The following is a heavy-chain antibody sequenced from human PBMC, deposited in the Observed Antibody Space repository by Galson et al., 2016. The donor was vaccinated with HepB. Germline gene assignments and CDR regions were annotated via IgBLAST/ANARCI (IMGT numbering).Heavy chain of an antibody. CDR2: ISSYYGNT. J-gene: IGHJ2*01. D-gene: IGHD1-26*01. CDR3: ARDSGGSYLDL. Sequence: SVKVSCKASDFNFPSYGISWVRQAPGQGLEWMGWISSYYGNTDYAQKFQGRVTMTTDTSTSTAYMELRSLRSDDTAVYYCARDSGGSYLDLWGRGTLVTVSS. CDR1: DFNFPSYG. V-gene: IGHV1-18*01.